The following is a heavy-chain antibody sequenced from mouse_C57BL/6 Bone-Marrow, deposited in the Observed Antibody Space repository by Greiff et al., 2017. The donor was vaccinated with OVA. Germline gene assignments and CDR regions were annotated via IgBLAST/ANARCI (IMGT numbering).Heavy chain of an antibody. CDR3: ARRGFTTVVARNWYFDV. J-gene: IGHJ1*03. D-gene: IGHD1-1*01. CDR2: IDPSDSYT. Sequence: QVQLQQPGAELVKPGASVKLSCKASGYTFTSYWMQWVKQRPGQGLEWIGEIDPSDSYTNYNQKFKGKATLTVDTSSSTAYMQLSSLTSEDSAVYYCARRGFTTVVARNWYFDVWGTGTTVTVSS. CDR1: GYTFTSYW. V-gene: IGHV1-50*01.